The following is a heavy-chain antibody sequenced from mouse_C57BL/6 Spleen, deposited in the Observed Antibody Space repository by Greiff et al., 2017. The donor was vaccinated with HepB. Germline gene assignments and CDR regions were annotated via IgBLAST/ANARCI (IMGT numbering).Heavy chain of an antibody. Sequence: EVQLQQSGAELVKPGASVKLSCTASGFNIKDYYMHWVKQRTEQGLEWIGRIDPEDGETKYDPKFPGKATITADTSSNTADLQLSSLTSEDTAVYYCAREGDWFAYWGQGTLVTVSA. CDR2: IDPEDGET. J-gene: IGHJ3*01. V-gene: IGHV14-2*01. D-gene: IGHD3-3*01. CDR1: GFNIKDYY. CDR3: AREGDWFAY.